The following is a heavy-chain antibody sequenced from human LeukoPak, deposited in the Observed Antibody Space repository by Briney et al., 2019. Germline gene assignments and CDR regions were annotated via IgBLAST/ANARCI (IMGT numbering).Heavy chain of an antibody. D-gene: IGHD6-13*01. J-gene: IGHJ6*03. CDR2: IDHTGST. Sequence: SETLSLTCTVSGGSISNYYWSWIRQPPGKGLEWIGYIDHTGSTNYNPSLNSRVTISRDTSKNHFSLELSSVTAADTAVYFCARGRVSSSSWSSTYYYYFYMDVWGKGTTVTVSS. CDR3: ARGRVSSSSWSSTYYYYFYMDV. V-gene: IGHV4-59*01. CDR1: GGSISNYY.